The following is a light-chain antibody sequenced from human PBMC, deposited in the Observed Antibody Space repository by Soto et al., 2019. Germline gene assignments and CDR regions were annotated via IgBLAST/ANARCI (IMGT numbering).Light chain of an antibody. CDR1: HSVSSN. CDR2: GAS. J-gene: IGKJ1*01. CDR3: QQYNKWPPT. V-gene: IGKV3-15*01. Sequence: EIVLTQSPGTLSLSPGESATLSCRASHSVSSNLAWFQQKPGQAPRLLIYGASTRDTGIPARFSGSGSGTEFTLTISSLQSEDFAVYHCQQYNKWPPTFGQGTKVDIK.